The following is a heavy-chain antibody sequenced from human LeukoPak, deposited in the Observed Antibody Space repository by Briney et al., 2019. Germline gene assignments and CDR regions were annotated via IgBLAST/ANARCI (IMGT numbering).Heavy chain of an antibody. D-gene: IGHD3-10*01. CDR1: GFTVSSDC. J-gene: IGHJ4*02. CDR2: VYSGGNT. V-gene: IGHV3-53*01. CDR3: ARLATVVRGVIGEDY. Sequence: GGSLRLSCAASGFTVSSDCMSWVRQAPGKGLEWVSFVYSGGNTYYADSVKSRFTISRDNSKNTVYLQMNSLRAEDTAVYYCARLATVVRGVIGEDYWGQGTLVTVSS.